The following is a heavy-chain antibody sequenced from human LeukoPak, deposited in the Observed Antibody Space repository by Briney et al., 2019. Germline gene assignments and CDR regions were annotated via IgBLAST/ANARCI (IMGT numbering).Heavy chain of an antibody. CDR1: GGSFSGYY. J-gene: IGHJ5*02. V-gene: IGHV4-34*01. CDR3: ARQRQGWFDP. CDR2: INHSGST. Sequence: SETLSLTCAVYGGSFSGYYWSWIRQPPGKGLEWIGEINHSGSTNYNPSLKSRVTMSVDTSKNQFSLKLSSVTAADTAVYYCARQRQGWFDPWGQGTLVTVSS.